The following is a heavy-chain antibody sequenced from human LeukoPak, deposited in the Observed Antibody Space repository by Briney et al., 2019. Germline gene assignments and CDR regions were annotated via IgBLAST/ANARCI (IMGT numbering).Heavy chain of an antibody. D-gene: IGHD2-21*01. CDR1: GGSISSYY. Sequence: SETLSLTCTVSGGSISSYYWSWIRQPPGKGLEWIGSIYYSGSTYYNPFLKSRVTISVDTSKNQFSLKLSSVTAADTAVYYCARAIRVAIFDYWGQGTLVTVSS. CDR2: IYYSGST. J-gene: IGHJ4*02. V-gene: IGHV4-59*12. CDR3: ARAIRVAIFDY.